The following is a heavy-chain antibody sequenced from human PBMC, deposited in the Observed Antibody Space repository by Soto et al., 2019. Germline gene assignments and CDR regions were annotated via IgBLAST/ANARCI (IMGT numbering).Heavy chain of an antibody. J-gene: IGHJ4*02. CDR2: INPNSGGT. Sequence: ASVKVSCKASGYTFTGYYMHWVRQAPGQGLEWMGWINPNSGGTNYAQKFQGWVTMTRDTSISTAYMELSRLGSDDTAVYYCARGGASTLERGYSGYDLDYWGQGTLVTVSS. CDR1: GYTFTGYY. D-gene: IGHD5-12*01. V-gene: IGHV1-2*04. CDR3: ARGGASTLERGYSGYDLDY.